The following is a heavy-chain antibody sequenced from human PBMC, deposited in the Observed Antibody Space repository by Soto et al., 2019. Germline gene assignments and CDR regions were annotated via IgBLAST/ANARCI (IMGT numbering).Heavy chain of an antibody. CDR3: ARTNEAGYSSSPDYYYYGMDV. D-gene: IGHD6-6*01. CDR2: IIPIFGTA. J-gene: IGHJ6*02. Sequence: SVKVSCKASGGTFSRYAISWVRQAPGQGLEWMGGIIPIFGTANYAQKFQGRVTITADESTSTAYMELSSLRSEDTAVYYCARTNEAGYSSSPDYYYYGMDVWGQGTTVTVSS. V-gene: IGHV1-69*13. CDR1: GGTFSRYA.